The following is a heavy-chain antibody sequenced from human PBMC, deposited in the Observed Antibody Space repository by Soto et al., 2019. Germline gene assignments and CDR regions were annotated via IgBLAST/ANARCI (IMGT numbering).Heavy chain of an antibody. J-gene: IGHJ5*02. V-gene: IGHV3-74*01. D-gene: IGHD2-8*02. Sequence: EVQLVESGGGLVQAGGSLRLSCAASGFALSSYWMHWVRRVPGKGLVWVSRINPDGSRIDYADSVRGRFTISRDNAKNTLFLQMNNLRAEDTALSHWARVPVGAYGKFDPWGQGTLVTVSS. CDR1: GFALSSYW. CDR3: ARVPVGAYGKFDP. CDR2: INPDGSRI.